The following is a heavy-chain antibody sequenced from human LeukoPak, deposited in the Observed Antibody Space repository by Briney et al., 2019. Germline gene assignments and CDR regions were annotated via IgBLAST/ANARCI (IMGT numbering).Heavy chain of an antibody. V-gene: IGHV4-34*01. J-gene: IGHJ6*02. CDR2: INHSGST. CDR3: ARLTVTTLNFYYYYYGMDV. CDR1: GGSFSGYY. D-gene: IGHD4-17*01. Sequence: SETLSLTCAVYGGSFSGYYWSWIRQPPGKGLEWIGEINHSGSTNYNPSLKSRVTISVDTSKNQFSLKLSSVTAADTAVYYCARLTVTTLNFYYYYYGMDVWGQGTTVTVSS.